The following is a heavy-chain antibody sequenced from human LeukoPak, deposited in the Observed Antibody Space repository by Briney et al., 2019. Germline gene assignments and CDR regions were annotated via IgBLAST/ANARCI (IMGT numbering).Heavy chain of an antibody. D-gene: IGHD3-10*01. CDR2: IQQGGSAK. CDR1: GFASSSYW. CDR3: ARIRGDGSTFEY. Sequence: PGGSLRLSCAASGFASSSYWMSWVRQAPGKGLEWVANIQQGGSAKYYVDSVKGRFTISRDGAKDSLFLQMDSLRAEDTAVYFCARIRGDGSTFEYWGRGTLVTVSS. J-gene: IGHJ4*02. V-gene: IGHV3-7*01.